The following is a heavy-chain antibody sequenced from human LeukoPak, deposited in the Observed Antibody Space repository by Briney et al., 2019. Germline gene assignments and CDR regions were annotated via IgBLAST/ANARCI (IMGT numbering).Heavy chain of an antibody. CDR1: GYRFTSYW. V-gene: IGHV5-51*01. D-gene: IGHD3-22*01. J-gene: IGHJ6*02. CDR3: ARHAYADSEIGYYMDV. CDR2: IYPGDSDT. Sequence: GESLKISCKSSGYRFTSYWIGWVRQMPGKGLEWMGVIYPGDSDTRYSPSFQGQVTISADKSISTAYLQWSSLKASDTAMYYCARHAYADSEIGYYMDVWGQGTTVTVSS.